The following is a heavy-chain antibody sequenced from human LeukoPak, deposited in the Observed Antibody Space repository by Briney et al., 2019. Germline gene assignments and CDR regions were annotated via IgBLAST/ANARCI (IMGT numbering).Heavy chain of an antibody. Sequence: GGSLRLSCAASGFTFSSYWMSWVRQAPGKGLEWVANIKQDGSEKYYVDSVKGRFTISRDNAKNSLYLQMNSLRAEDTAVYYCARELDPDYYDSSGYSDYWGQGTLVTVSS. V-gene: IGHV3-7*01. CDR1: GFTFSSYW. D-gene: IGHD3-22*01. CDR2: IKQDGSEK. J-gene: IGHJ4*02. CDR3: ARELDPDYYDSSGYSDY.